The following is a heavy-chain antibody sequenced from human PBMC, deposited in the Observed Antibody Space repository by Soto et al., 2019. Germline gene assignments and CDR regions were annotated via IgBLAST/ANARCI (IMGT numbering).Heavy chain of an antibody. CDR3: ARSRTGTTYGGMDV. Sequence: EVQLVESGGDLVQPGGSLRLSCAASGFAVSSNYMTWVRQAPGKGLEWVSVIHSGGDTHYADSVRGRFTISRDNSKNTLYVQMNSLRAEDTAVYYCARSRTGTTYGGMDVWGQGTTGTVSS. V-gene: IGHV3-66*01. CDR1: GFAVSSNY. D-gene: IGHD1-7*01. J-gene: IGHJ6*02. CDR2: IHSGGDT.